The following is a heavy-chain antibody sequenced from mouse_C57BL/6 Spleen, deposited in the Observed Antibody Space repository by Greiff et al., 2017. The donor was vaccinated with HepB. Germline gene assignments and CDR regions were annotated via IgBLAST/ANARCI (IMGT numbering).Heavy chain of an antibody. V-gene: IGHV5-6*01. J-gene: IGHJ1*03. CDR1: GFTFSSYG. CDR2: ISSGGSYT. D-gene: IGHD1-1*01. CDR3: ARHGEDYGSSYVGWYFDV. Sequence: EVQVVESGGDLVKPGGSLKLSCAASGFTFSSYGMSWVRQTPDKRLEWVATISSGGSYTYYPDSVKGRFPISRDNAKNTLYLQMSSLKSEDTAMYYCARHGEDYGSSYVGWYFDVWGTGTTVTVSS.